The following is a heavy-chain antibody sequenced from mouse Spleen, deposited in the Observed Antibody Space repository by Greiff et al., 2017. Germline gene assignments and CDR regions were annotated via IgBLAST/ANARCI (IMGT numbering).Heavy chain of an antibody. CDR3: ARDGNYFDY. V-gene: IGHV1-76*01. Sequence: QVQLQQSGTVLARPGASVKMSCKTSGYTFTSYWMHWVKQRPGQGLEWIARIYPGSGNTYYNEKFKGKATLTAEKSSSTAYMQLSSLTSEDSAVYFCARDGNYFDYWGQGTTLTVSS. CDR2: IYPGSGNT. J-gene: IGHJ2*01. D-gene: IGHD2-1*01. CDR1: GYTFTSYW.